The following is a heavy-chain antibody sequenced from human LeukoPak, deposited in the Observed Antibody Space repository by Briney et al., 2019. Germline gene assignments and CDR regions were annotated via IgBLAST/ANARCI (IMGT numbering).Heavy chain of an antibody. Sequence: PGRSLRLSCAASGFTFSSYAMHWVRQAPGKGLEGVAVISYDGSNKYYADSVKGRFTISRDNYKNTLYLQMNSLGAEDTAVYYCARVALRGIAAAPADYWGQGTLVTVSS. CDR1: GFTFSSYA. CDR2: ISYDGSNK. J-gene: IGHJ4*02. CDR3: ARVALRGIAAAPADY. V-gene: IGHV3-30-3*01. D-gene: IGHD6-13*01.